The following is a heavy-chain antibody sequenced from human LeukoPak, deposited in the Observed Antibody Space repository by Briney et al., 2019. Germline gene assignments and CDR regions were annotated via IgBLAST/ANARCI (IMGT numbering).Heavy chain of an antibody. CDR2: IYHSGST. J-gene: IGHJ3*02. D-gene: IGHD3-22*01. V-gene: IGHV4-4*02. CDR1: GGSISSSNW. Sequence: PSGTLSLTCAVSGGSISSSNWWSWVRQPPGKGLEWIGEIYHSGSTNYNPSLKSRVTISVDKSKNQFSLKLSSVTAADTAVYYCARILAYYYDSSGQIGAFDIWGQGTMVTVSS. CDR3: ARILAYYYDSSGQIGAFDI.